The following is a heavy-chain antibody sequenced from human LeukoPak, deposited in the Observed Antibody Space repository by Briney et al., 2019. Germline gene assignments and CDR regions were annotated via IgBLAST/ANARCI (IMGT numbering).Heavy chain of an antibody. CDR3: ARRGDAFDI. Sequence: TPSETLSLTCTVSGASISSYYWSWIRQPPGKGLEWIGYIYYSGSTNYNPSLKSRVTISVDTSKNQFSLKLSSVTAADTAVYYCARRGDAFDIWGQGTMVTVSS. CDR1: GASISSYY. CDR2: IYYSGST. V-gene: IGHV4-59*08. J-gene: IGHJ3*02. D-gene: IGHD3-10*01.